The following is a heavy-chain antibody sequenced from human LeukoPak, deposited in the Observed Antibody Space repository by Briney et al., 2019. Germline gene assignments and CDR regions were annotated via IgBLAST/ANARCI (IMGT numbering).Heavy chain of an antibody. CDR2: IYSGGTT. J-gene: IGHJ4*02. D-gene: IGHD6-13*01. Sequence: GGSLRLSCAASGFTVSSDYMSWVRQAPGKGLEWVSVIYSGGTTFYADSVKGRFTISRDTSKNTLYLQMNSPRAEDTAVYYCARGSHIGAAGILDYWGQGTLVTVSS. CDR1: GFTVSSDY. CDR3: ARGSHIGAAGILDY. V-gene: IGHV3-53*01.